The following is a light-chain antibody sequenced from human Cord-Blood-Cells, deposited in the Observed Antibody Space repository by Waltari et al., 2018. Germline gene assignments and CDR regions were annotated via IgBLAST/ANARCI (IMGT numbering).Light chain of an antibody. CDR1: SSDVGGYNY. Sequence: QSALTQPASVSGSPGQSITISCTGTSSDVGGYNYVSWYQQHPGKAPKLMIYDVSNRPSGVSNRFSGSKSGNTASLTISGLQADDEAGYYCSSYTSSSTWVFGGGTKLTVL. CDR3: SSYTSSSTWV. V-gene: IGLV2-14*01. CDR2: DVS. J-gene: IGLJ3*02.